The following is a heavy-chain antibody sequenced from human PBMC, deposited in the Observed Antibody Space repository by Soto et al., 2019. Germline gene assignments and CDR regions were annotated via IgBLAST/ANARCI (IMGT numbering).Heavy chain of an antibody. J-gene: IGHJ6*03. Sequence: SETRSLTCTVSGGSISSYYWSWIRQPPGKGLEWIGYIYYSGSTNYNPSLKSRVTISVDTSKNQFSLKLSSVTAADTAVYYCARGSGYYYYYYYMDVWGKGTTVTVSS. CDR1: GGSISSYY. V-gene: IGHV4-59*01. CDR3: ARGSGYYYYYYYMDV. D-gene: IGHD3-10*01. CDR2: IYYSGST.